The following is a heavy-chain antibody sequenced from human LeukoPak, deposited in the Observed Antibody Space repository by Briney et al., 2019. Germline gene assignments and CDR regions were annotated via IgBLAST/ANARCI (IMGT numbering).Heavy chain of an antibody. CDR3: ARGGKYYYYYYMDV. CDR1: GGSISSGSYY. CDR2: IYSSGST. D-gene: IGHD3-10*01. J-gene: IGHJ6*03. Sequence: SQTLSLTCTVSGGSISSGSYYWNWIRQPAGKGLEWIGRIYSSGSTNYNPSLKSRVTISVDTSKNQFSLKLSSVTAADTAVYYCARGGKYYYYYYMDVWGKGTTVTVSS. V-gene: IGHV4-61*02.